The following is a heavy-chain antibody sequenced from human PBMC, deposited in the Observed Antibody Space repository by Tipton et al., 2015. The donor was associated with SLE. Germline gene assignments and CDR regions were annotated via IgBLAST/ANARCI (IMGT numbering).Heavy chain of an antibody. D-gene: IGHD2-15*01. J-gene: IGHJ2*01. Sequence: TLSLTCAVYGGSFSGYYWSWIRQPPGKGLEWIGYIYHSGSTYYNPSLKSRVTISVDTSKNQFSLKLSSVTAADTAVYYCARGDSGGILDYFDLWGRGTLVTVSS. CDR1: GGSFSGYY. CDR3: ARGDSGGILDYFDL. V-gene: IGHV4-34*01. CDR2: IYHSGST.